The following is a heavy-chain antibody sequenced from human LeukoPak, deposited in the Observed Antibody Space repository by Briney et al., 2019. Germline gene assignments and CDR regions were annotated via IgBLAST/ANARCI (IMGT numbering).Heavy chain of an antibody. CDR2: INPTSGGT. CDR1: GYTFTAYY. D-gene: IGHD3-10*01. Sequence: ASVEVSCKASGYTFTAYYMHWVRQAPGQGLEWMGWINPTSGGTNYAQNFQGRVIMTRDTSISTAYMELSRLRSDDTAVYYCASPSNYGSGSQLNYWGQGTLVTVSS. CDR3: ASPSNYGSGSQLNY. J-gene: IGHJ4*02. V-gene: IGHV1-2*02.